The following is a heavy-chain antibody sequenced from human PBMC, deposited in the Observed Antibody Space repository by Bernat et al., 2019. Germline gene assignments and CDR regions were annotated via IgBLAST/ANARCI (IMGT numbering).Heavy chain of an antibody. D-gene: IGHD6-13*01. CDR2: ISGSGGSK. Sequence: EVQLVESGGGMVQPWGSLRLSCAASGFTFSSYAMSWVRQAPGKGLEWDSAISGSGGSKDCASSEEGRITISRDNSKNTLYLQMNSLIAENSAEYYCAKGGLGAAAGLNYDYWGQGGLVTVSS. CDR3: AKGGLGAAAGLNYDY. CDR1: GFTFSSYA. J-gene: IGHJ4*02. V-gene: IGHV3-23*04.